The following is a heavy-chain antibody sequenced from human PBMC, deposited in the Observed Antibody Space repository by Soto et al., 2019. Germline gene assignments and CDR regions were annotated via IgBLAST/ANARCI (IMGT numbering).Heavy chain of an antibody. CDR3: ASKLTYGASSDY. J-gene: IGHJ4*02. CDR2: ISGSSDTT. CDR1: GFTFSNYA. D-gene: IGHD4-17*01. V-gene: IGHV3-23*01. Sequence: GGSLRLSCAASGFTFSNYAMNWVRQAPGKGLEWVSTISGSSDTTYYADSVKGRFTISRDNSKNTLYLQMNSLRAEDTAVYYCASKLTYGASSDYWGQGTLVTVSS.